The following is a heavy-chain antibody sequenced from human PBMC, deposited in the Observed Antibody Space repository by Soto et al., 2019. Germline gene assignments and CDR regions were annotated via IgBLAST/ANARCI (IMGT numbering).Heavy chain of an antibody. Sequence: GGSLRLSCAGSGFAFSSCAMSWVRQAPGKGLEWVSGISGSGAKTDYADSVKGRFTISRDNSKNTLFLHMNSLRAEDTAAYYCAKSPGPLAARLDSWGQGTLVTVSS. J-gene: IGHJ4*02. CDR2: ISGSGAKT. CDR3: AKSPGPLAARLDS. CDR1: GFAFSSCA. D-gene: IGHD2-15*01. V-gene: IGHV3-23*01.